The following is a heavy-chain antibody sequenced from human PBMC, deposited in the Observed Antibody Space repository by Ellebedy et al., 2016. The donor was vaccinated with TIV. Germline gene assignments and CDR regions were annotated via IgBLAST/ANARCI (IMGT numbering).Heavy chain of an antibody. CDR2: ISSNGGST. Sequence: GESLKISXSASGFTFSSYAMHWVRQAPGKGLEYVSAISSNGGSTYYADSVKGRFTISRDNSKNTLYLQMSSLRAEDTAVYYCVKDQGGNYFDYWGQGTLVTVSS. D-gene: IGHD2-15*01. V-gene: IGHV3-64D*06. J-gene: IGHJ4*02. CDR3: VKDQGGNYFDY. CDR1: GFTFSSYA.